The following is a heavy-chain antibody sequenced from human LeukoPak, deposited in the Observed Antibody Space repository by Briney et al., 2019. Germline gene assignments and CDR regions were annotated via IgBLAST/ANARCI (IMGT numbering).Heavy chain of an antibody. CDR1: GFTFSSYW. CDR2: INSDGSST. Sequence: GGSLRLSCAASGFTFSSYWMHWVRQAPGKGLVWVSRINSDGSSTTYAGSVKGRFTISRDNAKNTLNLQMNSLRAEDTAVYYCAREGRVSGYDFDYWGQGTLVTVSS. D-gene: IGHD5-12*01. V-gene: IGHV3-74*01. CDR3: AREGRVSGYDFDY. J-gene: IGHJ4*02.